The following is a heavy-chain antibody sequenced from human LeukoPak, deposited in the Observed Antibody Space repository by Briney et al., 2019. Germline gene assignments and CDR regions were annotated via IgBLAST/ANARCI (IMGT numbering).Heavy chain of an antibody. V-gene: IGHV7-4-1*02. CDR1: GYTFRNYA. J-gene: IGHJ6*03. Sequence: ASVKVSCKASGYTFRNYAMNWLRQAPGQGLEWMGWINTNTGNPTYAQGFTGRFVFSLDTSVSTAYLQISSLKAEDTAIYYCARVGNPHYYYYMDVWGKGTTVTVSS. CDR3: ARVGNPHYYYYMDV. CDR2: INTNTGNP. D-gene: IGHD2/OR15-2a*01.